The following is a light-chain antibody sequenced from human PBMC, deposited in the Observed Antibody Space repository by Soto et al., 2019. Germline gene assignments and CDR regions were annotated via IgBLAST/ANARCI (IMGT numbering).Light chain of an antibody. V-gene: IGLV2-14*01. CDR1: SSDVGGYNY. CDR2: EVS. Sequence: QSVLTQPASVSGSPGQSITISCTGTSSDVGGYNYVSWYQQHPGKAPKLMIYEVSNRPSGVSNRFSGSKSGNTASLTISGLQAEDEADYYCSSYTSSSTPGGVFGGGTQLTVL. J-gene: IGLJ3*02. CDR3: SSYTSSSTPGGV.